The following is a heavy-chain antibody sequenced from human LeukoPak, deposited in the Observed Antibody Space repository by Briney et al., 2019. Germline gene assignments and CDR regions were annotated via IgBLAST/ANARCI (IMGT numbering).Heavy chain of an antibody. Sequence: PGGSLRLSCVASEFTFSDYWMSWVRQAPGKGLEWVASISEDGSDEYYVDSVKGRLTISRDNAKNSLYLQMNSPRVEDTAVYYCGRYLRSTSGSIWGQGTLVIVSS. CDR2: ISEDGSDE. V-gene: IGHV3-7*01. D-gene: IGHD1-1*01. J-gene: IGHJ4*02. CDR3: GRYLRSTSGSI. CDR1: EFTFSDYW.